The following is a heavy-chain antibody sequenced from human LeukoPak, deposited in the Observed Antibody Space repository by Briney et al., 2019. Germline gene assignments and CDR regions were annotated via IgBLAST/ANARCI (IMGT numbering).Heavy chain of an antibody. CDR1: GFTFSSYW. CDR3: ARESFLDAFDI. CDR2: IKQDGSEK. J-gene: IGHJ3*02. D-gene: IGHD2/OR15-2a*01. V-gene: IGHV3-7*01. Sequence: GGSLRLSRAASGFTFSSYWMSWVRQAPGKGLEWEANIKQDGSEKYYVDSVKGRFTISRDNAKNSLYLQMNSLRAEDTAVYYCARESFLDAFDIWGQGTMVTVSS.